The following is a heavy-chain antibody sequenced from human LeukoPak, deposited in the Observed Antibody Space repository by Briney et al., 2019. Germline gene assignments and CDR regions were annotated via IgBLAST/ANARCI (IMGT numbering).Heavy chain of an antibody. CDR3: ARHTPGLQSGY. CDR1: GDSISSSSYY. D-gene: IGHD4-11*01. CDR2: IYYSGTT. J-gene: IGHJ4*02. Sequence: PSETLSLICTVSGDSISSSSYYWGWIRQPPGKGLEWIGSIYYSGTTYYNPSLKSRVTISVDTSKHQLSLKVSSVTAADTAGYYCARHTPGLQSGYWGQGTLVTVSS. V-gene: IGHV4-39*01.